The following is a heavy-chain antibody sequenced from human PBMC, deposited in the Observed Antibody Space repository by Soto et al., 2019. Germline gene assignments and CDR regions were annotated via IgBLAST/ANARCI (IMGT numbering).Heavy chain of an antibody. D-gene: IGHD3-10*01. Sequence: QITLKESGPTLVKPTQTLTLTCTFSGFSLSTSGVGVGWIRQPPGKALEWLALIYWDDDKRHSPSLKSRLTITKDTSKNQVVLTMTNMDPVDTATYYCALAAGGSGSYYLDAFDIWGQGTMVTVSS. CDR3: ALAAGGSGSYYLDAFDI. J-gene: IGHJ3*02. V-gene: IGHV2-5*02. CDR2: IYWDDDK. CDR1: GFSLSTSGVG.